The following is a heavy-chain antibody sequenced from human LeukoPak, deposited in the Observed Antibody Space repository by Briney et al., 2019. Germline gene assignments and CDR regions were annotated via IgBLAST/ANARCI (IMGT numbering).Heavy chain of an antibody. Sequence: PGRSLRLSCAASGFTFSSYGMHWVRQAPGKGLEWVAVMSNDGSNKYYADSVKGRFTISRDNSKNTLYLQMNSLRAEDTAVYYCARDLDLGYCTNGVCYYIDYWGQGTLVTVSS. CDR3: ARDLDLGYCTNGVCYYIDY. CDR1: GFTFSSYG. J-gene: IGHJ4*02. CDR2: MSNDGSNK. D-gene: IGHD2-8*01. V-gene: IGHV3-30*03.